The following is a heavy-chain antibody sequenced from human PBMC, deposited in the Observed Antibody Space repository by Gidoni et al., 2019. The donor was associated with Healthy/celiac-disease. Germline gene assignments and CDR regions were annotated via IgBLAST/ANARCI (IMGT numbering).Heavy chain of an antibody. CDR2: IYHSGST. J-gene: IGHJ4*02. Sequence: HVQLQESGPGLVKPSGTLSLTCAVSGGSISSSNSGSWVRQPPGKGLEWGGEIYHSGSTNYNPSLKSRVTISVDKSKNQFSLKLSSVTAADTAVYYCARGEYSSSWYYRYWGQGTLVTVSS. D-gene: IGHD6-13*01. V-gene: IGHV4-4*02. CDR3: ARGEYSSSWYYRY. CDR1: GGSISSSNS.